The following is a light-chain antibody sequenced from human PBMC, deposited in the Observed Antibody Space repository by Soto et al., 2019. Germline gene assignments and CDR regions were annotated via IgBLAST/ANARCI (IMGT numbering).Light chain of an antibody. V-gene: IGKV3-20*01. CDR3: QQYGSSPQT. CDR2: GAS. CDR1: QSVSSSY. J-gene: IGKJ1*01. Sequence: ETVLTQSPGTLPLSPGERATLSCRASQSVSSSYLAWYQQKPGQAPRLLIYGASSRATGIPDRFSGSGSGTDFTLTISRLEAEDFAVYYCQQYGSSPQTFGQGTKVEIK.